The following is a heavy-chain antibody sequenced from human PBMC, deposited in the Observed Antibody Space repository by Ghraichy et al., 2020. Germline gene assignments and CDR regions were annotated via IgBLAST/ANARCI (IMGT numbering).Heavy chain of an antibody. V-gene: IGHV3-11*01. J-gene: IGHJ5*01. Sequence: GSLRLSCSASGFTFSDYYMSWIRLSPGKGLERVSFISNTGATIYYAESVKGRFTISRDNAKKSLYLQMDDLRVEDTAFYYCARVEASWFDSWGQGALVTVSS. CDR2: ISNTGATI. CDR3: ARVEASWFDS. D-gene: IGHD3-3*01. CDR1: GFTFSDYY.